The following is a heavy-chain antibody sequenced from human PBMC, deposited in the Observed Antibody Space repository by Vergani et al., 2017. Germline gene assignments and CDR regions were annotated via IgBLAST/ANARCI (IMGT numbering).Heavy chain of an antibody. CDR2: ISYDGTQK. Sequence: VQLVESGGGLVQPGRSLRLSCVVSGFTSSYYGMHWVRQAPGKGLEWVAVISYDGTQKYYADSVKGRFTISRDNAKNSLYLQMNSLRAEDTAVYYCARETLYSGADYYYMDVWGKGTTVTVSS. J-gene: IGHJ6*03. CDR3: ARETLYSGADYYYMDV. CDR1: GFTSSYYG. D-gene: IGHD1-26*01. V-gene: IGHV3-30*03.